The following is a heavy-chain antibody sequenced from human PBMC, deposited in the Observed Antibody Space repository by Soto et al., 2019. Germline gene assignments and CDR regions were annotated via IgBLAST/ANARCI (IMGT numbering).Heavy chain of an antibody. V-gene: IGHV3-15*07. J-gene: IGHJ4*02. CDR2: IKSKTDGGTT. CDR3: TTTTIREQWLELGDY. CDR1: GFTFSNAW. D-gene: IGHD6-19*01. Sequence: GGSLRLSCAASGFTFSNAWMNWVRQAPGKGLEWVGRIKSKTDGGTTDYAAPVKGRFTISRDDSKNTLYLQMNSLKTEDTAVYYCTTTTIREQWLELGDYWGQGTLVTVSS.